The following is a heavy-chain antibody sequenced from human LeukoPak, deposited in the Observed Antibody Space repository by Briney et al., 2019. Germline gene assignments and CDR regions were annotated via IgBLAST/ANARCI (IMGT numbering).Heavy chain of an antibody. J-gene: IGHJ4*02. CDR3: AKGTYTSGWYYDFDH. Sequence: GGSLRLSCAASGFTFTSYAMSWVRQAPGKGLEGVSAISGSGATTYFADSVKGRFTLSRGNSHNTLSLQMNSLTAEDTAVYYCAKGTYTSGWYYDFDHWGQGTLVTVSS. D-gene: IGHD6-19*01. CDR1: GFTFTSYA. CDR2: ISGSGATT. V-gene: IGHV3-23*01.